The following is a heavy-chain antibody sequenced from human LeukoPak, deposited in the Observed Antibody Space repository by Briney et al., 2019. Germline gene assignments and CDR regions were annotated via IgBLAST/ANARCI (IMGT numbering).Heavy chain of an antibody. CDR2: ISAYNGNT. D-gene: IGHD4-17*01. V-gene: IGHV1-18*01. CDR3: ARVRWNDYGDYRFDY. Sequence: GASVKVSCKASGYTFTSYGISWVRQAPGQGLEWMGWISAYNGNTNYAQKLQGRVTMTTDTSTSTAYMELWSLRSDDTAVYYCARVRWNDYGDYRFDYWGQGTLVTVSS. J-gene: IGHJ4*02. CDR1: GYTFTSYG.